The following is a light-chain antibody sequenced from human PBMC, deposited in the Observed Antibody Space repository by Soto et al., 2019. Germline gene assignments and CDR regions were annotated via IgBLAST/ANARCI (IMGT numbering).Light chain of an antibody. CDR1: QSISDW. V-gene: IGKV1-5*03. Sequence: DIQMTQSPSTLSASVGDRVTITCRASQSISDWLAWYQQRPGKAPKLLIFKASTLETWVPSRFSGSAFGTEFTPTVSRLQPDDIATYYCQQYDNYPWTFGQGTKVEVK. CDR3: QQYDNYPWT. J-gene: IGKJ1*01. CDR2: KAS.